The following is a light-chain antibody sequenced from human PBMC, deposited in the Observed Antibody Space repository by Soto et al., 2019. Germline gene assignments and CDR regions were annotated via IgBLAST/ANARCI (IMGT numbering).Light chain of an antibody. J-gene: IGKJ5*01. V-gene: IGKV3-11*01. CDR1: QSVSTY. CDR3: QQRTNWPPPT. CDR2: DAS. Sequence: EIVLTQSPATLSLSPGERATLSCRASQSVSTYLAWYQQKPGQAPRLLIYDASNRATGIPARFRGSGSGTDFTLTISSLEPGDFAVYYCQQRTNWPPPTFGQGTRLEIK.